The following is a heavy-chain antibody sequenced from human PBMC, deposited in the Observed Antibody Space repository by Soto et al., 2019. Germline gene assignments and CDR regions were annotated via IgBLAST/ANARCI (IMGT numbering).Heavy chain of an antibody. CDR3: TTAPGIAAAGRYYYYGMDV. V-gene: IGHV3-15*01. D-gene: IGHD6-13*01. CDR2: IKSKTDGGTT. J-gene: IGHJ6*02. CDR1: GFTFSNAW. Sequence: PGGSLRLSCAASGFTFSNAWMSWVRQAPGKGLEWVGRIKSKTDGGTTDYAAPVKGRFTISRDDSKNTLYLQMNSLKTEDTAVYYCTTAPGIAAAGRYYYYGMDVWGQGTTVTVSS.